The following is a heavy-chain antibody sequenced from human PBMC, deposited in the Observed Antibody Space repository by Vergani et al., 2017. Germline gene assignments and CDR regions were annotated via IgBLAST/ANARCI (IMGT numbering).Heavy chain of an antibody. D-gene: IGHD3-3*01. Sequence: QVQLQESGPGLVKPSQTLSLTCAVSGGSISSGGYYWSWIRQHPGKCLEWIGYIYYSGSTYYNPSLKSRVTISVDTSKNQFSLKLSSVTAADTAVYYCAGAHIGSTIFGEVIIRFAFDIWGQGTMVTVSS. CDR1: GGSISSGGYY. CDR3: AGAHIGSTIFGEVIIRFAFDI. V-gene: IGHV4-31*11. CDR2: IYYSGST. J-gene: IGHJ3*02.